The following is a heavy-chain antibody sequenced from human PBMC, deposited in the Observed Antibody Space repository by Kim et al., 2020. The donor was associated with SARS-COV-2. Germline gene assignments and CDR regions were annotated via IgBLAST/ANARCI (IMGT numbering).Heavy chain of an antibody. CDR2: IYYSGST. V-gene: IGHV4-59*01. CDR3: ARRSGSGFGEPPYFDY. D-gene: IGHD3-10*01. CDR1: GGSISSYY. J-gene: IGHJ4*02. Sequence: SETLSLTCTVSGGSISSYYWSWIRQPPGKGLEWIGYIYYSGSTNYNPSLKSRVTISVDTSKNQFSLKLSSVTAADTAVYYCARRSGSGFGEPPYFDYWGQGTLVTVSS.